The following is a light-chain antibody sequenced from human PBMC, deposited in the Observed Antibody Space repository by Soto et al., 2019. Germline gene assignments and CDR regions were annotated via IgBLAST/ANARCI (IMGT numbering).Light chain of an antibody. Sequence: VVTQSPSASGTPGQSVTISCFGSSSNIGSTYVYWYQQFPGTAPKLLFYNNDLRPPGVPDRFSGSKSGTSASLAISGLRPEDEADYYCSTWDDSVSAVLFGGGTKLTVL. CDR1: SSNIGSTY. CDR3: STWDDSVSAVL. J-gene: IGLJ3*02. CDR2: NND. V-gene: IGLV1-47*01.